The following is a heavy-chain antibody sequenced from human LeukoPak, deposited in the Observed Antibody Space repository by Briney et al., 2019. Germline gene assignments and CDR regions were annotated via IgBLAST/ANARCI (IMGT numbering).Heavy chain of an antibody. J-gene: IGHJ4*02. CDR3: AKDGCSSTSCYVDY. CDR2: ISGSGGST. Sequence: GGSLRLSCAASGFTFSTYAMSWVRQAPGKGLEWVSTISGSGGSTYYADSVKGRFTISSDNSKNTLYLQMNSLRAEDTAVYYCAKDGCSSTSCYVDYWGQGTLVTVSS. CDR1: GFTFSTYA. V-gene: IGHV3-23*01. D-gene: IGHD2-2*01.